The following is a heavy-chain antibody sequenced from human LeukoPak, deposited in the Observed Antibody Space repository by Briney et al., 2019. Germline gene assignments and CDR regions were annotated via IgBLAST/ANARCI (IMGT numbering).Heavy chain of an antibody. J-gene: IGHJ4*02. V-gene: IGHV3-23*01. CDR1: GFSFSSFA. CDR3: AKHRSGIAASGSNY. CDR2: IRGGGGDNGGST. Sequence: PGGSLRLSCAASGFSFSSFAMRWVGQAPGKGLEWVAGSCIRGGGGDNGGSTYYADSLKGRFTIFRDDSNNTLYLQLNNLKVDDTAVYYCAKHRSGIAASGSNYWGQGTLVSVSS. D-gene: IGHD6-13*01.